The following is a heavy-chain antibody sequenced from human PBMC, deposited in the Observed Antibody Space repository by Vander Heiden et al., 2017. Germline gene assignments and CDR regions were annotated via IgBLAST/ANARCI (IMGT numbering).Heavy chain of an antibody. J-gene: IGHJ4*02. CDR2: IYYSGST. V-gene: IGHV4-39*01. Sequence: QLQLQESGPGLVKPSETLSLTRTVSGGSISSSSYYWGWIRQPPGKGLEWIGSIYYSGSTYYNPSLKSRVTISVDTSKNQFSLKLSSVTAADTAVYYCASFYGDYDRYYFDYWGQGTLVTVSS. CDR1: GGSISSSSYY. CDR3: ASFYGDYDRYYFDY. D-gene: IGHD4-17*01.